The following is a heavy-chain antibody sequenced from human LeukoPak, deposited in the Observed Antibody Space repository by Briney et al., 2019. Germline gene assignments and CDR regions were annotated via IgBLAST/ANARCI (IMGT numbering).Heavy chain of an antibody. CDR1: GGSFSGYS. CDR2: INHSGSS. J-gene: IGHJ5*02. V-gene: IGHV4-34*01. CDR3: ARGPMRSWFDP. Sequence: SETLSLTCAVYGGSFSGYSWNWIRQPPGKGLEWIGEINHSGSSNYSPSLKSRVTISLDTSKNQFSLKLTSITAADKAVYYCARGPMRSWFDPWGQGTLVTVSS.